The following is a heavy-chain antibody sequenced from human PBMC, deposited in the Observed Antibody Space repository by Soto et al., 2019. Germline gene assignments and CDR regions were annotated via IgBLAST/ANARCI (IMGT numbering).Heavy chain of an antibody. CDR2: IYPGDSDT. D-gene: IGHD3-10*01. J-gene: IGHJ6*02. CDR1: GYSFTSYW. V-gene: IGHV5-51*01. CDR3: AKDRGSGSYAANYYYYGMDV. Sequence: PGESLKISCKGSGYSFTSYWIGWVRQMPGKGLEWMGIIYPGDSDTRYSPSFQGQVTISADKSISTAYLQMNSLRAEDTALYYCAKDRGSGSYAANYYYYGMDVWGQGTTVTVSS.